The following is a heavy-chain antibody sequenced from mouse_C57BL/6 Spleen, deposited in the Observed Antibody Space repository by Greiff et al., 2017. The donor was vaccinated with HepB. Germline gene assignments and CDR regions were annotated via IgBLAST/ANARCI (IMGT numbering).Heavy chain of an antibody. D-gene: IGHD2-1*01. Sequence: QVQLQQPGAELVKPGASVKMSCKASGYTFTSYWITWVKQRPGQGLEWIGDIYPGSGSTNYNEKFKSKATLTVDTSSSTAYMQLSSLTSEDSAVYYCARDGNSDWYFDVWGTGTTVTVSS. CDR3: ARDGNSDWYFDV. V-gene: IGHV1-55*01. J-gene: IGHJ1*03. CDR2: IYPGSGST. CDR1: GYTFTSYW.